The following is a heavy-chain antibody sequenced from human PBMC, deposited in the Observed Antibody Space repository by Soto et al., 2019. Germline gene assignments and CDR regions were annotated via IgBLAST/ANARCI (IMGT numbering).Heavy chain of an antibody. Sequence: VGSLILSCAASLFTFGNSWIIWVRQAPVKLLELVAWFKSRADYGTTDYAAPVKGRFIISRDDSENTLYLQMDSLKTEETDVYFCTVRNGGSYFGYFDHWGQGILVNVSS. J-gene: IGHJ4*02. V-gene: IGHV3-15*01. CDR2: FKSRADYGTT. D-gene: IGHD1-26*01. CDR1: LFTFGNSW. CDR3: TVRNGGSYFGYFDH.